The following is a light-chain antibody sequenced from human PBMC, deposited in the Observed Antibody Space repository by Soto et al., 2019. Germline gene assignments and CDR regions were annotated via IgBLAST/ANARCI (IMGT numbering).Light chain of an antibody. V-gene: IGLV2-14*01. J-gene: IGLJ1*01. CDR3: GSYASTDTPFV. CDR1: STGVGGYTY. CDR2: EVT. Sequence: SVPGQPSSVSPSPRQSITISCTETSTGVGGYTYVSWYQHHSGKAPKLLIYEVTNRPSGISDRFSGSKSVNTASLTISGLQAEDESDYSCGSYASTDTPFVFGTGTKVTVL.